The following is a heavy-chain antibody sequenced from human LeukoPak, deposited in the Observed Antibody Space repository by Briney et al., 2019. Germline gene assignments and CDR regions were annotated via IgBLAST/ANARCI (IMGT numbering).Heavy chain of an antibody. CDR1: GFSVGDYA. Sequence: GGSLRLSCAASGFSVGDYAMSWVRQAPGKGLEWVGFMRSKTYGATADYAASVEGRFTISRDDSKNIAYLQMNGLKTEDTAVYYCTRGLAGFTGYDDYWGQGTLVTVSS. V-gene: IGHV3-49*04. CDR2: MRSKTYGATA. D-gene: IGHD5-18*01. J-gene: IGHJ4*02. CDR3: TRGLAGFTGYDDY.